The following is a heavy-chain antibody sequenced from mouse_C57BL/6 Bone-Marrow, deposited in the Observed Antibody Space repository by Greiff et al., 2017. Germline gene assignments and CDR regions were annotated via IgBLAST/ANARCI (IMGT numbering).Heavy chain of an antibody. D-gene: IGHD1-1*01. CDR1: GFSFTSYG. Sequence: VKVVESGPGLVAPSQSLSITCTVSGFSFTSYGVHWVRQPPGKGLEWLVVICSDGSTTYNSASKSRRSISKDNAKSQVFLKMNRLQTDDTAMYYCARQAGSSYPRYYAMDYWGQGTSVTVSS. J-gene: IGHJ4*01. CDR2: ICSDGST. CDR3: ARQAGSSYPRYYAMDY. V-gene: IGHV2-6-1*01.